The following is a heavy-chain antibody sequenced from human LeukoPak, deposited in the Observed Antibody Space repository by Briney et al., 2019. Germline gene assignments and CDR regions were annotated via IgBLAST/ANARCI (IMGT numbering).Heavy chain of an antibody. J-gene: IGHJ5*02. CDR1: GYTFTSYY. V-gene: IGHV1-46*01. D-gene: IGHD2-2*01. Sequence: ASVKVSCKASGYTFTSYYMHWVRQAPGQGLEWMGIINPSGGSTSYAQKFQGRVTMTRDTSTSTVYMELSSLRSEDTAVYYCAVIDIVVVPAAAEGRDNWFDPWGQGTLVTVSS. CDR2: INPSGGST. CDR3: AVIDIVVVPAAAEGRDNWFDP.